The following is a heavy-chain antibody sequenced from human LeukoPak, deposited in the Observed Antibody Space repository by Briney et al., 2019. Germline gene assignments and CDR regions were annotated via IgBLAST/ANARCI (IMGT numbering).Heavy chain of an antibody. CDR3: ASRRGYSYYRDY. V-gene: IGHV4-61*02. CDR1: GGSISSGSYY. CDR2: IYTSGST. J-gene: IGHJ4*02. D-gene: IGHD5-18*01. Sequence: SETLSLTCTVSGGSISSGSYYWSWIRQPAGKGLEWIGRIYTSGSTNYNPSLKSRVTISVDTSKNQFSLKLSSVTAADTAVYYCASRRGYSYYRDYWGQGTLVTVSS.